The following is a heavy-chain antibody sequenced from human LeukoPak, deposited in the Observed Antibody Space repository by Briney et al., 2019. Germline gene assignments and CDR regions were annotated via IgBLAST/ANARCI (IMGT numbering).Heavy chain of an antibody. D-gene: IGHD2-2*02. J-gene: IGHJ5*02. CDR2: IIPIFGTA. CDR3: ASDYCSSTSCYRGPWFDP. Sequence: SVKVSCKASGGTFSSYAIGWVRQAPGQGLEWMGGIIPIFGTANYAQKFQGRVTITADESTSTAYMELSSLRSEDTAVYYCASDYCSSTSCYRGPWFDPWGQGTLVTVSS. V-gene: IGHV1-69*13. CDR1: GGTFSSYA.